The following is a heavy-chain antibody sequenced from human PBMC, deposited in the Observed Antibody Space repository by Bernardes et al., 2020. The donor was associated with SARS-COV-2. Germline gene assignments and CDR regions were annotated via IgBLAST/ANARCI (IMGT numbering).Heavy chain of an antibody. Sequence: GGSLRLSCAASGFSFGDYAMHWVRQTPGKGLEWVSGISWNSGTIAYADSVKGRFTISRDNVKKSLYLEMNSLSAEDTALYYCAKDISGSAHYYGMDVWGQGTTVTVSS. V-gene: IGHV3-9*01. J-gene: IGHJ6*02. CDR1: GFSFGDYA. D-gene: IGHD3-10*01. CDR3: AKDISGSAHYYGMDV. CDR2: ISWNSGTI.